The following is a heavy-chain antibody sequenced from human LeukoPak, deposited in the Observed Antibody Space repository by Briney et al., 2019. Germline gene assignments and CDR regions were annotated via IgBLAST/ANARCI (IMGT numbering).Heavy chain of an antibody. CDR1: GYTFTGYY. J-gene: IGHJ6*03. Sequence: ASVKVSCKASGYTFTGYYMHWVRQAPGQGLEWMGWINPNSGGTNYAQKFQGRVTMTRDTSISTAYMELSRLRSDDTAVYYCARGYFGVVIKDYYMDVWAKGLRSPSP. CDR3: ARGYFGVVIKDYYMDV. D-gene: IGHD3-3*01. CDR2: INPNSGGT. V-gene: IGHV1-2*02.